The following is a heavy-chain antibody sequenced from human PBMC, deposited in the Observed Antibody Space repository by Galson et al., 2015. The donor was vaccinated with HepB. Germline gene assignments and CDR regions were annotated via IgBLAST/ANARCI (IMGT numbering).Heavy chain of an antibody. CDR1: GFTFSTYS. J-gene: IGHJ4*02. CDR2: ISSSGNII. D-gene: IGHD3-3*01. V-gene: IGHV3-48*04. CDR3: ARAPNPRFWSGYADY. Sequence: LRLSCAASGFTFSTYSMSWVRQAPGKGLEWISYISSSGNIIYYADSVKGRFTISRDNAKNSLYLQMNSLRFEDTAVYYCARAPNPRFWSGYADYWGQGTLVTVS.